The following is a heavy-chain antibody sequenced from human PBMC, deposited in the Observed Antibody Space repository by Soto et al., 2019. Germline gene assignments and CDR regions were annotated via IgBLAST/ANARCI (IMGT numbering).Heavy chain of an antibody. CDR3: ARDRRTGDFWSGYYRVYGMDV. D-gene: IGHD3-3*01. CDR1: GGSINSSHW. J-gene: IGHJ6*02. V-gene: IGHV4-4*02. CDR2: IYYSGST. Sequence: PSETLSLTCAVSGGSINSSHWWSWVRQPPGKGLEWIGDIYYSGSTNYNPSLKSRVTISVDTSKNQFSLKLISVTAADTAVYYCARDRRTGDFWSGYYRVYGMDVWGQGTTVTVSS.